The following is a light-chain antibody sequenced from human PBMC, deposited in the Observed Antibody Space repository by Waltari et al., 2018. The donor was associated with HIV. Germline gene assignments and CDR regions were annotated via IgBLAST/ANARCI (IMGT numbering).Light chain of an antibody. Sequence: QSVLPQPPSVSGAPGPGVTIPCTGSSSTIGAGYDVHWYQQLPRASPKFLISGTVYRPSGVPDRFSGSKSGTSASLAITGLQAEDEADYYCQSYDNSVSGYVFGTGTKVTVL. CDR2: GTV. CDR3: QSYDNSVSGYV. CDR1: SSTIGAGYD. V-gene: IGLV1-40*01. J-gene: IGLJ1*01.